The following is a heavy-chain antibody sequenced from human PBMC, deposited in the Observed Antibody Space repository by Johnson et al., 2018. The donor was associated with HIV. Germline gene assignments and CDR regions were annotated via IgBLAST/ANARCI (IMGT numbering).Heavy chain of an antibody. D-gene: IGHD3-10*01. Sequence: QVQLVESGGGVVQPGRSLRLSCAASGFTFSSYGMHWVRQAPGKGLEWVSFIHYDGTNKYSPDSVKGRFTISRDNSKNTLYLQMDSLRPEDTALYYCAKSTQASILRESGPYGAFDIWGRGTMVTVSS. J-gene: IGHJ3*02. V-gene: IGHV3-30*02. CDR2: IHYDGTNK. CDR3: AKSTQASILRESGPYGAFDI. CDR1: GFTFSSYG.